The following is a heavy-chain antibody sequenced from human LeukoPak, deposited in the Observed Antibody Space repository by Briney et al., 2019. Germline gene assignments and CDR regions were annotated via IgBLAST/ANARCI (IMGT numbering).Heavy chain of an antibody. Sequence: PSETLSLTCTVSGGSISSGGYYWSGIRQPTGKGLEGIGYIYHSGSTYYNPSLKSRVTISVDRSKNQFSLKLSSVTAADTAVYYCARVGFLAPYYFDYWGQGTLVTVSS. CDR1: GGSISSGGYY. CDR3: ARVGFLAPYYFDY. CDR2: IYHSGST. J-gene: IGHJ4*02. D-gene: IGHD3-3*01. V-gene: IGHV4-30-2*01.